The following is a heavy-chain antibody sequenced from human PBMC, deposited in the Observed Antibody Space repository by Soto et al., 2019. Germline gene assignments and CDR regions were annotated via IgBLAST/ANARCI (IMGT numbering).Heavy chain of an antibody. D-gene: IGHD3-10*01. CDR1: GFTFSSYG. Sequence: PGGSLRLSCAASGFTFSSYGMHWVRQAPGKGLEWVAVISYDGSNKYYADSVKGRFTISRDNSKNTLYLQMNSLRAEDTAVYYCAKDYYGSGSYPFEGFFDYWGQGTLVTVSS. V-gene: IGHV3-30*18. CDR2: ISYDGSNK. CDR3: AKDYYGSGSYPFEGFFDY. J-gene: IGHJ4*02.